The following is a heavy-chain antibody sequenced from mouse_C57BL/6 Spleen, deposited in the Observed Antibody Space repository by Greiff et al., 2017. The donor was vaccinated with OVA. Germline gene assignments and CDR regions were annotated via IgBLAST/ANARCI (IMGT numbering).Heavy chain of an antibody. CDR2: IDPSDSET. D-gene: IGHD2-4*01. V-gene: IGHV1-52*01. Sequence: VQLQQPGAELVRPGSSVKLSCKASGYTFTSYWMHWVKQRPIQGLEWIGNIDPSDSETHYNQKFKDKATLTVDKSSSTAYMQLSSLTSEDSAVYYCATYDYDDAMDYWGQGTSVTVSS. CDR1: GYTFTSYW. CDR3: ATYDYDDAMDY. J-gene: IGHJ4*01.